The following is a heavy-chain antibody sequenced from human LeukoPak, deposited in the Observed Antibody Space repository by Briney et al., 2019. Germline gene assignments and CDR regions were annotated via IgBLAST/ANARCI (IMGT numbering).Heavy chain of an antibody. D-gene: IGHD3-22*01. V-gene: IGHV1-69*01. CDR2: IIPIYGTA. CDR3: MMVVDYYCYGMDV. J-gene: IGHJ6*02. CDR1: GGTFSSYA. Sequence: ASVKVSCKASGGTFSSYAISWVRQAPGQGLEWMGGIIPIYGTANYAQKFQGRVTITADESTSTAYMKLTSLRSEDTAVYYCMMVVDYYCYGMDVWGQGTTVTVSS.